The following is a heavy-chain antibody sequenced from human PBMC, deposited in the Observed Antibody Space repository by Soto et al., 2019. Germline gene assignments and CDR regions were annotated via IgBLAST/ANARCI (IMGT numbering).Heavy chain of an antibody. D-gene: IGHD3-10*01. CDR1: GGSFSGYY. Sequence: QVQLQQWGAGLLKPSETLSLTCAVYGGSFSGYYWSWIRQPPGKGLEWIGEINHSGSTNYNPSLKSRVTISVDTSKNQFSLKLSSVTAADTAVYYCARGPRVVRGRTPNYYYMDVWGKGTTVTVSS. V-gene: IGHV4-34*01. CDR2: INHSGST. CDR3: ARGPRVVRGRTPNYYYMDV. J-gene: IGHJ6*03.